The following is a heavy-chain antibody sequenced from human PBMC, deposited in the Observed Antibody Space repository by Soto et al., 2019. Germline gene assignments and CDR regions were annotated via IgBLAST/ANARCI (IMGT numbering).Heavy chain of an antibody. V-gene: IGHV3-23*01. CDR1: GLTLSSYP. CDR3: ANFFD. J-gene: IGHJ3*01. CDR2: ISGSGGGT. Sequence: PEWSLRLTCAASGLTLSSYPISCLRHAPGKGLEWVSAISGSGGGTYYADSVKGRFTISRDNSKDTLYLQMNSLRAEDTAGYYCANFFD.